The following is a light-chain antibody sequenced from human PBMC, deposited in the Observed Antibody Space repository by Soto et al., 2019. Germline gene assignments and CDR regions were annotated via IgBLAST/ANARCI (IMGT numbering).Light chain of an antibody. CDR2: EVS. Sequence: QSVLAQPASVSGSPGQSITISCTGTSSDVGGYYYVSWYQHHPGKAPKLMIYEVSYRPSGVSNRFSGSKSGNTASLTISGLQAEDEADYYCSSYTSTSIPYVFGTGTKSPS. CDR3: SSYTSTSIPYV. V-gene: IGLV2-14*01. J-gene: IGLJ1*01. CDR1: SSDVGGYYY.